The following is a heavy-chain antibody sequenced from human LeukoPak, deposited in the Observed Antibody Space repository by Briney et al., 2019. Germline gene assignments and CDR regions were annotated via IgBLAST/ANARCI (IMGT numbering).Heavy chain of an antibody. CDR1: GYSFTSYW. D-gene: IGHD6-19*01. CDR3: ARQSSGWSPYYYYYMDV. V-gene: IGHV5-51*01. J-gene: IGHJ6*03. Sequence: GASLQISCKGSGYSFTSYWIGWVRQLPGKGLEWMGIIYPGDSDTRYSPSFQGQVTISADKSISTAYLQWSGLKASDTAMYYCARQSSGWSPYYYYYMDVWGKGTTVTISS. CDR2: IYPGDSDT.